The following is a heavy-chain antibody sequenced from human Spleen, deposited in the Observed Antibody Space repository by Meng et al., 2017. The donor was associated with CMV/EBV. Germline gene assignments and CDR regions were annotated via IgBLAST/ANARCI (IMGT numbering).Heavy chain of an antibody. D-gene: IGHD4-17*01. V-gene: IGHV4-4*01. CDR1: GDAVSSNNR. Sequence: GDAVSSNNRWNGGQQPPGKGPEWIAEIHHSGSTNYNPSLKSRITISLDKSRNQFSLRLSSVTAADSAVYFCARCDDYAELSPNWFDPWGQGILVTVSS. CDR2: IHHSGST. J-gene: IGHJ5*02. CDR3: ARCDDYAELSPNWFDP.